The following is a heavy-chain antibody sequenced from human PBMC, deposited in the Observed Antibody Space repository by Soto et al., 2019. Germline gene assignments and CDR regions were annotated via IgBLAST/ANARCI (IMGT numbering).Heavy chain of an antibody. CDR3: ARDGLSGTSFDY. Sequence: SVKVSCKASGGTFSSYAISWVRQAPGQGLEWMGGIIPIFGTANYAQKFQGRVTITADESTSTAYMELSSLRSEDTAVYYCARDGLSGTSFDYWGQGTLVTVSS. J-gene: IGHJ4*02. CDR1: GGTFSSYA. D-gene: IGHD1-20*01. CDR2: IIPIFGTA. V-gene: IGHV1-69*13.